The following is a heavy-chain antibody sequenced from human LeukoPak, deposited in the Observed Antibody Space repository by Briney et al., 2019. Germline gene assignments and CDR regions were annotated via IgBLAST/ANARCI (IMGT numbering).Heavy chain of an antibody. CDR3: AAQGGYYGSGSHRH. CDR1: GGSISGYY. D-gene: IGHD3-10*01. CDR2: IYYSGST. J-gene: IGHJ4*02. V-gene: IGHV4-59*08. Sequence: SETLSLTCTVSGGSISGYYWSWIRQPPGKGLEWIGYIYYSGSTNYNPSLKSRVTISVDTSKNQFSLKLSSVTAADTAVYYCAAQGGYYGSGSHRHWGQGTLVTVSS.